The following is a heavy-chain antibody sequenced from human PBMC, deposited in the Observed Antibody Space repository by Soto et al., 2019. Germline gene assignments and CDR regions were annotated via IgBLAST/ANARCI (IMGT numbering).Heavy chain of an antibody. CDR3: TRSAVSTIIGDY. D-gene: IGHD5-12*01. V-gene: IGHV3-66*01. Sequence: EVQLVESGGDLVQPGGSLRLSCAASGFTVSSNYMNWVRQAPGKGLEWVSGVYGGGNTYYADSVKGRFTISRDNSKNTLYLQMNSLRAEDTAVYYCTRSAVSTIIGDYWGQGTLVTVCS. CDR1: GFTVSSNY. CDR2: VYGGGNT. J-gene: IGHJ4*02.